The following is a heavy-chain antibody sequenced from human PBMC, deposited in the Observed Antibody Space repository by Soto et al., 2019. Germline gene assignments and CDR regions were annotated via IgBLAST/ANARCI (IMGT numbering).Heavy chain of an antibody. CDR1: GGSISSYY. Sequence: QVQLQESGPALVKPSETLSLTCTVSGGSISSYYWSWIRQPPGKGLEWIGYIFYSGSTNYNPSLKSRVTISVDTSKIQFPLTLSSVTAADTAVYYCARRYCSGFAFWGQGALVTVSS. V-gene: IGHV4-59*08. J-gene: IGHJ4*02. CDR2: IFYSGST. CDR3: ARRYCSGFAF. D-gene: IGHD6-19*01.